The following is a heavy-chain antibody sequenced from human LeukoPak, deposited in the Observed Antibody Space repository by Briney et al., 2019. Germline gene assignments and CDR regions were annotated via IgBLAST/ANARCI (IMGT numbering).Heavy chain of an antibody. CDR2: ISSSSSYI. J-gene: IGHJ4*02. Sequence: GGSLRLSCAASGFTFSSYWMSWVRQAPGKGLEWVSSISSSSSYIYYADSVKGRFTISRDNAKNSLYLQMNSLRAEDTAVYYCARAPPASPVVITANIDYWGQGTLVTVSS. CDR3: ARAPPASPVVITANIDY. V-gene: IGHV3-21*01. CDR1: GFTFSSYW. D-gene: IGHD3-22*01.